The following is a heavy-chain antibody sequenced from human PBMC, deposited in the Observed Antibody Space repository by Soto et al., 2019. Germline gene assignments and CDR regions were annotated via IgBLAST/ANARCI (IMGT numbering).Heavy chain of an antibody. CDR3: TTVVPAAPNWYFDL. CDR1: GFTFSNAW. Sequence: GGSLRLSCAASGFTFSNAWMSWVRQAPGKGLEWVGRIKSKTDGGTTDYAAPVKGRFTISRDDSKNTLYLQMNSLKTEDTAVYYCTTVVPAAPNWYFDLWGRGTLVTVSS. CDR2: IKSKTDGGTT. D-gene: IGHD2-2*01. J-gene: IGHJ2*01. V-gene: IGHV3-15*01.